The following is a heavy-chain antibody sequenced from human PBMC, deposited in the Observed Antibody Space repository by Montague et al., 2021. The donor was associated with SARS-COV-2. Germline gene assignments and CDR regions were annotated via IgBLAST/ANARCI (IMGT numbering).Heavy chain of an antibody. CDR2: N. Sequence: NYYAVSVKSRITINPYTSKNQTSLQLNSVTPEDTAVYYCARTSASSDYWGQGTLVTVSS. V-gene: IGHV6-1*01. D-gene: IGHD1-26*01. J-gene: IGHJ4*02. CDR3: ARTSASSDY.